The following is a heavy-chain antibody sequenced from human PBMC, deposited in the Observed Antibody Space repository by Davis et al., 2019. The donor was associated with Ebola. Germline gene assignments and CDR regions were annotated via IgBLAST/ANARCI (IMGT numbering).Heavy chain of an antibody. CDR1: GGSISSSSYY. V-gene: IGHV4-39*01. CDR3: EGLGYCSSTSCAGA. J-gene: IGHJ5*02. CDR2: IYYSGST. Sequence: PSETLSLTCTVSGGSISSSSYYWGWIRQPPGKRLEWIGSIYYSGSTYYNPSLKSRVTISVDTSKNQFSLKLSSVTAADTAVDYWEGLGYCSSTSCAGAWGQGTLVTVSS. D-gene: IGHD2-2*01.